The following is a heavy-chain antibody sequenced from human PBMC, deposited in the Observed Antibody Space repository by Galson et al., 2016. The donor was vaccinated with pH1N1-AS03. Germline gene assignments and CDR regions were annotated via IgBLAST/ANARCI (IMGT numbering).Heavy chain of an antibody. Sequence: SLRLSCAASGFTFGTYAMTWVRQAPGKGLGWVSSIIGSGDITFFASSVKGRFTISRDNSKDTLYLQMNSLRAEDTAVYYCAKGKRDDNLDWFDPWGQGTLVTVSS. CDR2: IIGSGDIT. CDR1: GFTFGTYA. CDR3: AKGKRDDNLDWFDP. J-gene: IGHJ5*02. V-gene: IGHV3-23*01. D-gene: IGHD5-24*01.